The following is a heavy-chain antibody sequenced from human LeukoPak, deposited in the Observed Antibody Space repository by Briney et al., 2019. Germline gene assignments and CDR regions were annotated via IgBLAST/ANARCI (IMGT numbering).Heavy chain of an antibody. D-gene: IGHD2-2*01. J-gene: IGHJ4*02. CDR3: ARALKVPAASGIFDD. Sequence: SETLSLTCTVSGVSLSSFYWTWIRQPPGKGLEWIGCLYYSGSTNYNTSLKSRVTISVDTSKNQFSLKLSSVTAADTAVYYCARALKVPAASGIFDDWGQGTLVTVSS. CDR1: GVSLSSFY. CDR2: LYYSGST. V-gene: IGHV4-59*01.